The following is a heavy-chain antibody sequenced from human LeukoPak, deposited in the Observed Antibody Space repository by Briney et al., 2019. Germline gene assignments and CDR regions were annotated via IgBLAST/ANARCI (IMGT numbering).Heavy chain of an antibody. Sequence: SVKVSCKASGGTFSSYAISWVRQAPGQGLEWMGRIIPILGIANYAQKFQGRVTITADKSTSTAYMELSSLRAEDTAVYYCARGRPKNFSSAVVVAMGWYFDYWGQGTLVTVSS. CDR3: ARGRPKNFSSAVVVAMGWYFDY. J-gene: IGHJ4*02. CDR2: IIPILGIA. D-gene: IGHD6-19*01. CDR1: GGTFSSYA. V-gene: IGHV1-69*04.